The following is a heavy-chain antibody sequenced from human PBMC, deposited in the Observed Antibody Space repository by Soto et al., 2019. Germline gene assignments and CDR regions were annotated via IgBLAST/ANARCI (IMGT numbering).Heavy chain of an antibody. V-gene: IGHV4-59*01. J-gene: IGHJ6*03. CDR2: IYYSGST. Sequence: SETMSLTWTVSGGSSSSYDWSWIRQPPGKGLEWIGYIYYSGSTNYNPSLKSRVTISVDTSKNQFSLKLSSVTAADTAVYYCARNVGPYYVFWRGNYRSSDYYYYMDVWRKGTTVTVSS. CDR3: ARNVGPYYVFWRGNYRSSDYYYYMDV. D-gene: IGHD3-3*01. CDR1: GGSSSSYD.